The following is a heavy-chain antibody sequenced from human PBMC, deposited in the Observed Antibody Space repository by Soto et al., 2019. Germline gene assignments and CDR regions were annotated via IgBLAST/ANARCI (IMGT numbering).Heavy chain of an antibody. Sequence: QITLKESGPTLVKPTQTLTLTCTFSGFSFSTTGVGVGWIRQPPGKALEWLALIYWDDDKRYSPSLKSRLTITTDTSKNQVVLTMTNMDPVDTATYYCAHRQDQGRGLAGTFDSWGQGTLVTVSS. V-gene: IGHV2-5*02. D-gene: IGHD6-19*01. J-gene: IGHJ4*02. CDR2: IYWDDDK. CDR1: GFSFSTTGVG. CDR3: AHRQDQGRGLAGTFDS.